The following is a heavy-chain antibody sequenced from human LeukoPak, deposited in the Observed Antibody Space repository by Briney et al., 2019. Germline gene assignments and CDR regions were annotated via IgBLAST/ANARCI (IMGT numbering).Heavy chain of an antibody. CDR3: ASSYSSSWGFGY. J-gene: IGHJ4*02. D-gene: IGHD6-13*01. CDR1: GGSISSYY. CDR2: IYYSGST. Sequence: SETLSLTCTVAGGSISSYYWSWIRPPPGKGLEWVGYIYYSGSTNYNPSLKSRVPISVDTSKNQSSLKLSSVTAADTAVYYCASSYSSSWGFGYWGQGTLATVSS. V-gene: IGHV4-59*01.